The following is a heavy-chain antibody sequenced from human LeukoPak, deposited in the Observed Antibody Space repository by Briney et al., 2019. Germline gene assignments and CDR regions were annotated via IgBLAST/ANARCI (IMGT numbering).Heavy chain of an antibody. CDR2: IIPIFGTA. J-gene: IGHJ6*03. CDR3: AREAPSYDFWSDPTLGYYYMDV. V-gene: IGHV1-69*13. Sequence: GASVKVSCKASGGTFSSYAISWVRQAPGQGLEWMGGIIPIFGTANYAQKFQGRVTITADESTSTAYMELSSLRSEDTAVYYCAREAPSYDFWSDPTLGYYYMDVWGKGTTVTVSS. CDR1: GGTFSSYA. D-gene: IGHD3-3*01.